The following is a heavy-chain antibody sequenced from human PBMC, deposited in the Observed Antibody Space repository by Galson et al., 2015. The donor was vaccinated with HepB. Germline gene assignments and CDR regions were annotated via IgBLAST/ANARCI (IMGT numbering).Heavy chain of an antibody. CDR1: GFTFSTYS. CDR2: ISSSSNTI. V-gene: IGHV3-48*01. Sequence: SLRLSCAASGFTFSTYSMNWVRQAPGKGLEWVSYISSSSNTIHYADSVKGRFTVSRDNAKNSLFLQMNSLRAEDTALYYCARLYYMDVWGKGTTVTVSS. J-gene: IGHJ6*03. CDR3: ARLYYMDV.